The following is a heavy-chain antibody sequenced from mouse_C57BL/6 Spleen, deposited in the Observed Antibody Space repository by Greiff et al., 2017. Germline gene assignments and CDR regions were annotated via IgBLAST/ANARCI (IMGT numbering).Heavy chain of an antibody. CDR1: GFTFSSYA. V-gene: IGHV5-4*01. J-gene: IGHJ4*01. CDR3: ARVPGAMDY. CDR2: ISDGGSYT. Sequence: EVQLVESGGGLVKPGGSLKLSCAASGFTFSSYAMSWVRQTPEKRLAWVATISDGGSYTYYPDNVKGRFTISRDNAKNNLYLQMSHLKSEDTAMYYCARVPGAMDYWGQGTSVTVSS.